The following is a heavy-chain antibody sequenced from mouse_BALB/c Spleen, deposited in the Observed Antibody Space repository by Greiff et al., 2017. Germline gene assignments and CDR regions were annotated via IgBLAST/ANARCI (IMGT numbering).Heavy chain of an antibody. D-gene: IGHD2-3*01. CDR2: IFPGSGNT. CDR3: ARSSDGYYVYYYYAMDY. V-gene: IGHV1-66*01. CDR1: GYSFTSYY. Sequence: QVQLQQSGPELVKPGASVKISCKASGYSFTSYYIHWVKQRPGQGLEWIGWIFPGSGNTKYNEKFKGKATLTADTSSSTAYMQLSSLTSEDSAVYFCARSSDGYYVYYYYAMDYWGQGTSVTVSS. J-gene: IGHJ4*01.